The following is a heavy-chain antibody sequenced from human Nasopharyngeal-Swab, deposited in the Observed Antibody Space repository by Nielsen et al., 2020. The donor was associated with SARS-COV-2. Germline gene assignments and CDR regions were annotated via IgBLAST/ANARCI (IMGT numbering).Heavy chain of an antibody. CDR3: ARDKPGITIFGVVIGPFDY. V-gene: IGHV3-48*03. D-gene: IGHD3-3*01. Sequence: GESLKISCAASGFTFSSYEMNWVRQAPGKGLEWVSYIGSSGSTIYYADSVKGRFTISRDNAKNSLYLQMNSLRAEDTAVYYCARDKPGITIFGVVIGPFDYWGQGTLVTVSS. J-gene: IGHJ4*02. CDR2: IGSSGSTI. CDR1: GFTFSSYE.